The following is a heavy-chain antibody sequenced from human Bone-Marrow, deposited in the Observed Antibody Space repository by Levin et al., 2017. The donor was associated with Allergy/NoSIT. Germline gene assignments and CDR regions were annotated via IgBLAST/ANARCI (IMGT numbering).Heavy chain of an antibody. D-gene: IGHD2-15*01. Sequence: GSLRLSCAASGFTVGNNYMKWVRQAPGKGLEWVSLIYSGGSTYYADSVKGRFTISRDNSKNTLHLQMNSLRTEDTAVYYCARDRTCSGGSCYGSWGQGTLVTVSS. V-gene: IGHV3-66*01. J-gene: IGHJ5*02. CDR2: IYSGGST. CDR3: ARDRTCSGGSCYGS. CDR1: GFTVGNNY.